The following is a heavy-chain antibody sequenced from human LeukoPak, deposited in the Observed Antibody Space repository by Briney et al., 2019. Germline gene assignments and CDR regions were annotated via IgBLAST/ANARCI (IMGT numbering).Heavy chain of an antibody. D-gene: IGHD5-24*01. CDR3: AKDDRWLQFCC. V-gene: IGHV3-23*01. CDR1: GFTFSSYE. Sequence: GGSLRLSCAASGFTFSSYEMNWVRQAPGKGLEWVSGIIPSGHTTYYADSVRGRFTISRDNSRNTLYLQMNSLRAEDTAVYYCAKDDRWLQFCCWGQGTLVTVSA. CDR2: IIPSGHTT. J-gene: IGHJ4*02.